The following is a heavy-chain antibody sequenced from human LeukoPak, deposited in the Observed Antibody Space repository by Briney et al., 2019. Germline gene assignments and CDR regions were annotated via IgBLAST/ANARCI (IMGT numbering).Heavy chain of an antibody. CDR1: VLTLTSYW. D-gene: IGHD3-9*01. J-gene: IGHJ3*01. Sequence: RGCLRLSRAPSVLTLTSYWMHWVRQGPGKGVGWGSRITNNGSSTSTTDSAKGRFTISRDNAKNTLHLQMNQRRVEDTAVYYCARACIVTGNWVIDVWGPGTVVTVSS. CDR3: ARACIVTGNWVIDV. CDR2: ITNNGSST. V-gene: IGHV3-74*01.